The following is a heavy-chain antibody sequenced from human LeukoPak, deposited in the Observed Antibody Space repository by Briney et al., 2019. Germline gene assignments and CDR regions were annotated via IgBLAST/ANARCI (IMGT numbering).Heavy chain of an antibody. V-gene: IGHV1-2*02. J-gene: IGHJ4*02. Sequence: ASVKVSCKVSGYTFSAYYIHWVRQAPGQGLEWMGWINPNSGDTNSAQKFQGRVTMTRDTSISTVYMEVSSLISGDTAVYYCARVNRALDYWGQGTLVTVSS. CDR1: GYTFSAYY. CDR3: ARVNRALDY. CDR2: INPNSGDT.